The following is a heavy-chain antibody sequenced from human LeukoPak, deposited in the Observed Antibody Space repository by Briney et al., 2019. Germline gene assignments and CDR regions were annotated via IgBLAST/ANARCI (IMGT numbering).Heavy chain of an antibody. Sequence: GGSLRLSCAASGFTFSSYSMNWVRQAPGKGLEWVSAISGSGGSTYYADSVKGRFTISRDNSKNTLYLQMNSLRAEDTAVYYCARSGVAGTGDYWGQGTLVTVSS. V-gene: IGHV3-23*01. D-gene: IGHD6-19*01. J-gene: IGHJ4*02. CDR3: ARSGVAGTGDY. CDR1: GFTFSSYS. CDR2: ISGSGGST.